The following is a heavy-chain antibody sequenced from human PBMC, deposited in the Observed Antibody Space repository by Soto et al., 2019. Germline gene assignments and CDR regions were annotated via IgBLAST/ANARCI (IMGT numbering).Heavy chain of an antibody. V-gene: IGHV3-7*01. CDR2: ITEDGSEI. J-gene: IGHJ1*01. Sequence: GVSLRLFCAVSGFNVMSYWMSLVRQAPGKGLAWVASITEDGSEIYYLHSVRGRFSISRDSAGNQLHLRMTYLSAEDTGVYFCARDIGFDYVNWGQG. CDR3: ARDIGFDYVN. D-gene: IGHD3-16*01. CDR1: GFNVMSYW.